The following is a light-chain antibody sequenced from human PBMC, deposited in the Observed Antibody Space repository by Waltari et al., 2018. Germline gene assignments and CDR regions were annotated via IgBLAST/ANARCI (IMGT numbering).Light chain of an antibody. Sequence: QSALTQPASVSGSPGQSITISCTGTSSDVGGYNYVSWYQQHPGKAPKLMIYEVSYRPSGVSNRFSGSKSGNTASLTISGLQADDEADYYCTSYTGSTTYVLFGGGTKLTVL. J-gene: IGLJ2*01. V-gene: IGLV2-14*01. CDR1: SSDVGGYNY. CDR3: TSYTGSTTYVL. CDR2: EVS.